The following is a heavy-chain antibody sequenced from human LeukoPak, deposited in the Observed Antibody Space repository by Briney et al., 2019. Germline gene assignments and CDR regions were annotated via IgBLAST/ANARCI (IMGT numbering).Heavy chain of an antibody. CDR1: GAPISSYC. CDR3: ARHTTVVPPHYFDY. V-gene: IGHV4-59*08. CDR2: IFYSGNT. J-gene: IGHJ4*02. Sequence: SETLSLTCTVSGAPISSYCWSWIRQPPGKGLEWIGYIFYSGNTNYNPSLKSRVTMPLGTSKNLFSLRLTSVTAADTAVYYCARHTTVVPPHYFDYWGQGALVTVSS. D-gene: IGHD4-17*01.